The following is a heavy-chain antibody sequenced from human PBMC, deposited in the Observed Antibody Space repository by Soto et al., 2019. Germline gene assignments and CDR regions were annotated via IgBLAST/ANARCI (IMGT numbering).Heavy chain of an antibody. Sequence: QVQLVQSGAEVKKPGASVKVSCKASGHTFTGHHMHWVRQAPGQGLEWMGYIDLDSRNTRYAQKFQGGVTTSRDTFITTAYMELSGLRSDDTAVYYCGLEPAGTGGFDYWGQGTLVTVSS. V-gene: IGHV1-2*02. CDR2: IDLDSRNT. CDR1: GHTFTGHH. CDR3: GLEPAGTGGFDY. D-gene: IGHD2-8*02. J-gene: IGHJ4*02.